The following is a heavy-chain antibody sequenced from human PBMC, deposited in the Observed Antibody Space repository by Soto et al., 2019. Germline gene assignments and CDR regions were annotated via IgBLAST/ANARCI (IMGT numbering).Heavy chain of an antibody. CDR2: AHHSGST. D-gene: IGHD2-8*02. CDR3: ARDKITGLFDY. Sequence: PSETLSLTCTVSGDSMSSSNWWNWVRQPPGKGLEWIGEAHHSGSTNYNPSLKSRVTISVDTSKNQFSLKLTSVTAADTAVYYCARDKITGLFDYWGQGTLVTVSS. V-gene: IGHV4-4*02. J-gene: IGHJ4*02. CDR1: GDSMSSSNW.